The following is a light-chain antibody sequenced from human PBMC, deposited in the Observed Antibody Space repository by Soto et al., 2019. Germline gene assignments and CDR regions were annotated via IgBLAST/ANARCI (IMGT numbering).Light chain of an antibody. Sequence: EIVLTKYQATLSLSPGERATLSCRASQSVSSYLAWYQQKPGQAPRLPIYDASNRATGIPARFSGSGSGTDFTLTISRLEPEDFAVYYCQQYGSSGTFGQGTKVDIK. V-gene: IGKV3-11*01. CDR2: DAS. CDR1: QSVSSY. J-gene: IGKJ1*01. CDR3: QQYGSSGT.